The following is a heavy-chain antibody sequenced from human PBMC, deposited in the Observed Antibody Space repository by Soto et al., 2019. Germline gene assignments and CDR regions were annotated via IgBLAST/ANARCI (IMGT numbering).Heavy chain of an antibody. CDR1: GYTFNSYG. V-gene: IGHV1-18*01. Sequence: QVQLVQSGAEVKKAGASVKVSCNASGYTFNSYGISWVRQDPGQGLEWMGWISAYNGNTHYSQKVQGRVSMTTDTSTNTAYMELRSLRSDDTAVYYCARDIFDFWSGYWSVADYWGQGTLVTVSS. D-gene: IGHD3-3*01. CDR3: ARDIFDFWSGYWSVADY. CDR2: ISAYNGNT. J-gene: IGHJ4*02.